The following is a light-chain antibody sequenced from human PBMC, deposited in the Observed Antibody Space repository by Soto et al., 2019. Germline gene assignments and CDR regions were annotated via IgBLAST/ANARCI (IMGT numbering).Light chain of an antibody. J-gene: IGLJ1*01. CDR2: MNN. Sequence: QSVLTQPPSASGTPGQRVTISCSGSSSNIGSNYVYWYQQLPGTAPKLLIYMNNQRPSGVPDRFSGSQSGTSASLAISGLLSEDEADYYCTASDESRSVNYVFGTGTKLTVL. V-gene: IGLV1-47*01. CDR3: TASDESRSVNYV. CDR1: SSNIGSNY.